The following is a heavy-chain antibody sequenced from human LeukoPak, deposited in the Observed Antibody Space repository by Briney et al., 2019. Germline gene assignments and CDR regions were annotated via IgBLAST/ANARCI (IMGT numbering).Heavy chain of an antibody. CDR3: ARGVSAGQLWFGESYYFDY. Sequence: ASVKVSCKASGYTFTGYYMHWVRQAPGQGLEWMGRINPNSGGTNYAQKFQGRVTMTRDTSISTAYMELSRLRSDDTAVYYCARGVSAGQLWFGESYYFDYWGQGTLVTVSS. J-gene: IGHJ4*02. V-gene: IGHV1-2*06. CDR1: GYTFTGYY. D-gene: IGHD3-10*01. CDR2: INPNSGGT.